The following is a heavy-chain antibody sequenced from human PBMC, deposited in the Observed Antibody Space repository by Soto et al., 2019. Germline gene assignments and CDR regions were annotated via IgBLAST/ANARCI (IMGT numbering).Heavy chain of an antibody. CDR2: IIPIFGTA. D-gene: IGHD6-19*01. CDR3: ARDLSIAVAGDYYYYGMDV. J-gene: IGHJ6*02. V-gene: IGHV1-69*13. Sequence: SLKGSCKASGGTFSSDSIGWVLQAPVQGVEWMGGIIPIFGTANYAQKFQGRVTITADESTSTAYMELSSLRSEDTAVYYCARDLSIAVAGDYYYYGMDVWGQGTTVTVSS. CDR1: GGTFSSDS.